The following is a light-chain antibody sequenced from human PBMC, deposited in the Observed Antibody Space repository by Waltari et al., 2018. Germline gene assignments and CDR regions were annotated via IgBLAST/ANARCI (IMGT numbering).Light chain of an antibody. Sequence: DIQMTQPPSSLSASVGARAPFTCRASQNISNFLAWYQQKPGKVPKLLIHAASTLQSGVPSRFSGSGSGTDFTLTISSLQPEDVATFYCQTYNSARGTFGQGTKVEIK. CDR3: QTYNSARGT. CDR2: AAS. J-gene: IGKJ1*01. CDR1: QNISNF. V-gene: IGKV1-27*01.